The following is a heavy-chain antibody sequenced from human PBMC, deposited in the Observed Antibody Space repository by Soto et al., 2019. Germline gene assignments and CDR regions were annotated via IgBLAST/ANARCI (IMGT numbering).Heavy chain of an antibody. CDR2: IYYSGST. J-gene: IGHJ5*02. V-gene: IGHV4-39*01. Sequence: QLQLQESGPGLVKPSETLSLTCTVSGGSISSSSYYWGWIRQPPGKGLEWIGSIYYSGSTYYNPSLKSRVTISVDTSKNQFSLKLSSVTAADTAVYYCARHRGSSWYRPTGPWFDPWGQGTLVTVSS. CDR1: GGSISSSSYY. CDR3: ARHRGSSWYRPTGPWFDP. D-gene: IGHD6-13*01.